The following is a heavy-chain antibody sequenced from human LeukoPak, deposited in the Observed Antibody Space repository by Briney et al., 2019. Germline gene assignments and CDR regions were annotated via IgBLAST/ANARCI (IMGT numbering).Heavy chain of an antibody. V-gene: IGHV3-20*04. J-gene: IGHJ4*02. CDR2: INGNGGST. CDR3: ARHDFWSGFKAGDY. Sequence: PGGSLRLSCAASGFTFDDYGMSWVRQVPGTGLQWVSSINGNGGSTAYADSVKGRFTISRDNAKNSLYLQMNSLRAEDTAFYYCARHDFWSGFKAGDYWGQGTLVTVSS. CDR1: GFTFDDYG. D-gene: IGHD3-3*01.